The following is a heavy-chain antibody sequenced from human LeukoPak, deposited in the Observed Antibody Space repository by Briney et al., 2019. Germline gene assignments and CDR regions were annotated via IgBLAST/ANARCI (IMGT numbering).Heavy chain of an antibody. J-gene: IGHJ3*02. CDR3: ARVLSRTGNDAFDI. Sequence: SETLSLTCTVSGGSISSYYWSWIRQPPGKGLEWIGYIYYSGSTNYNPSLKSRVTISVDTSKNQFSLKLSSVTAADTAVYYCARVLSRTGNDAFDIWGQGTMVTVSS. D-gene: IGHD1-14*01. V-gene: IGHV4-59*01. CDR1: GGSISSYY. CDR2: IYYSGST.